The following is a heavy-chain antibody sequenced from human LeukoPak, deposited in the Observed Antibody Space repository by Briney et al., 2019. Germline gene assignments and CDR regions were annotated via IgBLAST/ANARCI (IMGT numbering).Heavy chain of an antibody. J-gene: IGHJ5*02. V-gene: IGHV4-34*01. CDR2: INHSGST. CDR3: ARGREYCSSTSCTRPWFDP. D-gene: IGHD2-2*01. Sequence: ASETLSLTCAVYGGSFSGYYWSWIRQPPGKGLEWIGEINHSGSTNYNPSLKSRVTISVDTSKNQFSLKLSSVTAADTAVYYCARGREYCSSTSCTRPWFDPWGQGTLVTVSS. CDR1: GGSFSGYY.